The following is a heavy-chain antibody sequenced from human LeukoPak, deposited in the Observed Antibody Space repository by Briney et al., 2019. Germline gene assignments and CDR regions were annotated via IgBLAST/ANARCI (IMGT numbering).Heavy chain of an antibody. CDR1: GFTFSSYA. CDR2: ISGSGGST. CDR3: AKKGTVAREAFDI. J-gene: IGHJ3*02. D-gene: IGHD4-23*01. Sequence: GGSLRLSCAASGFTFSSYAMSWVRQAPGKGLEWVSAISGSGGSTYYADSVKGRFTISRDNSKNTLYLQMNSLRAGDTAVYYCAKKGTVAREAFDIWGQGTMVTVSS. V-gene: IGHV3-23*01.